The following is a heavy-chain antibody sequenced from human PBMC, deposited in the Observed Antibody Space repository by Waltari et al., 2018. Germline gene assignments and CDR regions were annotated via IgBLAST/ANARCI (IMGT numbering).Heavy chain of an antibody. CDR3: ASPVGAMVDY. CDR2: IYYSGST. V-gene: IGHV4-39*01. Sequence: QLQLQESGPGLVKPSETLSLTCTVSGGSISSSRYYWGWIRQPPGKGLEWIGSIYYSGSTYYNPSLKSRVTISVDTSKNQFSLKLSSVTAADTAVYYCASPVGAMVDYWGQGTLVTVSS. CDR1: GGSISSSRYY. J-gene: IGHJ4*02. D-gene: IGHD1-26*01.